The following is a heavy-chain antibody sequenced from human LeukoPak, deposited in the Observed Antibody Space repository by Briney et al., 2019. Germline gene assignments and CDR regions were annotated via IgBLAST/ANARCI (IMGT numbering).Heavy chain of an antibody. J-gene: IGHJ4*02. V-gene: IGHV3-23*01. CDR2: ISGSDDT. CDR1: GFTFSSYA. CDR3: ARAGSIRFDY. Sequence: GGSLRLSCAASGFTFSSYAMSWVRQAPGKGLEWVSGISGSDDTYYADSVKGRFIISRDNSKNTLYLQMNSLRAEDTAVYYCARAGSIRFDYWGQGTLVTVSS. D-gene: IGHD1-26*01.